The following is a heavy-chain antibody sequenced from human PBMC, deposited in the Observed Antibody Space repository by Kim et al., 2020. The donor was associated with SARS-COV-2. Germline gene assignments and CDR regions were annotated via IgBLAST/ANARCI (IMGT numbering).Heavy chain of an antibody. V-gene: IGHV4-4*07. CDR3: ARSSFCDGTSCHNLAWFGP. CDR2: FHTNGNT. J-gene: IGHJ5*02. D-gene: IGHD2-21*01. Sequence: SETLSLTCAVSGDSISNFYWSWIRQPAGKGLEWIGRFHTNGNTNFNPSLESRVTMSLDTSQNQFSLKLRSVTAADTAVYYCARSSFCDGTSCHNLAWFGPWGQGTLVTVSS. CDR1: GDSISNFY.